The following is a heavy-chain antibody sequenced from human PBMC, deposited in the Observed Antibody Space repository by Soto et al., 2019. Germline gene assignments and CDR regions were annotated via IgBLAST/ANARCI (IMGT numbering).Heavy chain of an antibody. CDR1: GYPFTSYG. V-gene: IGHV1-18*04. D-gene: IGHD1-1*01. J-gene: IGHJ4*02. CDR2: INPYNGDT. CDR3: ARNLASVHDY. Sequence: ASVKVSCKASGYPFTSYGISWVRQAPGQGLEWMGWINPYNGDTKYAQKFQGRVTMTTDTSTTTAYMELRSLSHDDTAVYYCARNLASVHDYWGQGSLVTVPQ.